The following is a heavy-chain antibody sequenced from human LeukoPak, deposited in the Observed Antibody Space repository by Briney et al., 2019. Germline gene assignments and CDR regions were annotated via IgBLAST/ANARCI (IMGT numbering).Heavy chain of an antibody. Sequence: SETLSLTCTVSGGYISSYYWSWIRQPPGKGLEWIGHIYYTGNTGSTNYNPSLESRVTISVDTSKNQFSLKLSSVTAADTAVYYCARPPHWGQGTLVTVSS. CDR1: GGYISSYY. J-gene: IGHJ4*02. CDR2: IYYTGNTGST. V-gene: IGHV4-59*01. D-gene: IGHD1-14*01. CDR3: ARPPH.